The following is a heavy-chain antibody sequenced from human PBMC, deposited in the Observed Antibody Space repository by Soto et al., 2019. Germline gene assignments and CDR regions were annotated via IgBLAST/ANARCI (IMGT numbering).Heavy chain of an antibody. Sequence: PSETLSLTCTVSGGSISSSSFHWGWIRQPPGKGLEWIGSIYYSGSTYYSPSLKSRVTISVDTSKNQFSLKLSSVTAADTAVYYCARDSKGYYYDGARFDYWGQGTLVTVSS. CDR3: ARDSKGYYYDGARFDY. CDR1: GGSISSSSFH. CDR2: IYYSGST. V-gene: IGHV4-39*07. D-gene: IGHD3-22*01. J-gene: IGHJ4*02.